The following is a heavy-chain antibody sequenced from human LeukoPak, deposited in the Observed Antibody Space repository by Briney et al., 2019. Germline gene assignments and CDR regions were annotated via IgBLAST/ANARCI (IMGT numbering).Heavy chain of an antibody. CDR1: GFTFSSYA. CDR3: AKPPPRYCSSTSCSTHFDY. CDR2: ISGSGGST. Sequence: TGGSLRLSCAASGFTFSSYAMSWVRQAPGKGLEWVSAISGSGGSTYYADSVKGRFTISRDNSKNTLYLQINSLRAEDTAVYYCAKPPPRYCSSTSCSTHFDYWGQGTLVTVSS. D-gene: IGHD2-2*01. J-gene: IGHJ4*02. V-gene: IGHV3-23*01.